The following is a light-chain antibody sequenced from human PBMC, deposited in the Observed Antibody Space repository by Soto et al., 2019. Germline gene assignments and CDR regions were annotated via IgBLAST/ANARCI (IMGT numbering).Light chain of an antibody. J-gene: IGLJ1*01. CDR3: CSYAGSYTYV. Sequence: QSVLTQPRSVSGSPGQSVPISCTGTSSDVGGYNYVSWYQQHPNKAPKLMIYDVSKRPSGVPDRFSGSKSGDTASLTISGLQAEDEADYYCCSYAGSYTYVFGTGTKVTVL. CDR2: DVS. V-gene: IGLV2-11*01. CDR1: SSDVGGYNY.